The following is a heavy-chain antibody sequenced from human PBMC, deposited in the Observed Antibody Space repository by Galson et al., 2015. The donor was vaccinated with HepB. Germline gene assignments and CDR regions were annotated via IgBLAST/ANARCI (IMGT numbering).Heavy chain of an antibody. V-gene: IGHV3-20*04. Sequence: SLRLSCAASGFTFDDYGMSWVRQAPGKGLEWVSGINWNGGSTGYADSVKGRFTISRDNAKNSLYLQMNSLRAEDTALYYCARTYGIAAAFDYWGQGTLVTVSS. CDR1: GFTFDDYG. CDR2: INWNGGST. D-gene: IGHD6-13*01. J-gene: IGHJ4*02. CDR3: ARTYGIAAAFDY.